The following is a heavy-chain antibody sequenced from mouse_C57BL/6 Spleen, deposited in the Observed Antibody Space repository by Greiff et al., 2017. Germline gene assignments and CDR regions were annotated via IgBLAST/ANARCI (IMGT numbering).Heavy chain of an antibody. J-gene: IGHJ1*03. V-gene: IGHV5-2*01. Sequence: EVMLVESGGGLVQPGESLKLSCESNEYEFPSHDMSWVRKTPEKRLELVAAINSDGGSTYYPDTMERRFIISRDNTKKTLYLQMSSLRSEDTALYYCARASYGSSWDWYFDVWGTGTTVTVSS. CDR3: ARASYGSSWDWYFDV. CDR1: EYEFPSHD. CDR2: INSDGGST. D-gene: IGHD1-1*01.